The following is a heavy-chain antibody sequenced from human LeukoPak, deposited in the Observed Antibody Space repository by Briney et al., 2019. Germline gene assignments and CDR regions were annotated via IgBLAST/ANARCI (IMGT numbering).Heavy chain of an antibody. CDR3: ARGTDYYYYGMDV. J-gene: IGHJ6*02. CDR1: GGSISSYY. Sequence: SETLSLTCTVSGGSISSYYWGWIRQPAGKGLEWIGRIYTSGNTNYNPSLTSRVTMSVDTSKNQFSLKLSSVTAADTAVYYCARGTDYYYYGMDVWGQGTTVTVSS. CDR2: IYTSGNT. D-gene: IGHD1-1*01. V-gene: IGHV4-4*07.